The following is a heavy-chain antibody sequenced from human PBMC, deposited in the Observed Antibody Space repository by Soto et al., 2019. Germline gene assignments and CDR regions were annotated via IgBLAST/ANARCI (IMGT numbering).Heavy chain of an antibody. V-gene: IGHV3-48*03. D-gene: IGHD3-16*01. CDR2: IGATSSSGSNF. CDR1: GFTLSSFA. CDR3: ARGGKVPCYYGMDV. Sequence: EVQLEESGGGLVQPGGSLRLSCAASGFTLSSFALNWVRQAPGKGLEWVSYIGATSSSGSNFYYAASVKGRFTISRDSAKNSLFLQMNSLRDEDTAIYYCARGGKVPCYYGMDVWGQGTTVTVSS. J-gene: IGHJ6*02.